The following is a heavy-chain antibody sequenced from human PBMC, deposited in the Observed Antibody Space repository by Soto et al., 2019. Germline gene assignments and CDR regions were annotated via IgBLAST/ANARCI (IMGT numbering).Heavy chain of an antibody. V-gene: IGHV4-39*01. D-gene: IGHD1-1*01. CDR1: GASFSSYY. CDR3: GSQEVGTTLSY. Sequence: PSETLSLTCAGSGASFSSYYWVWIRQPPGKGLERIGTITYSGSAVYNPSLKSRITASADRSKSQLSLRLGSVTAADTPVYYCGSQEVGTTLSYWGQGTLVTVSS. J-gene: IGHJ4*02. CDR2: ITYSGSA.